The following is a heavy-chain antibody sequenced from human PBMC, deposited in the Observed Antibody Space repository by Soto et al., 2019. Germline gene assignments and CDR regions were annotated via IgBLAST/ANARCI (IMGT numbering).Heavy chain of an antibody. D-gene: IGHD2-21*02. CDR2: IYHGGTV. V-gene: IGHV4-4*02. CDR3: TVARLRLMSWFTP. CDR1: GDTINMNAW. Sequence: SETLSLTCAVTGDTINMNAWWTWVRQSPGNGLEWVGEIYHGGTVCYSPALESRLPISLDTAESQFSLELRSVTAADTAVYYCTVARLRLMSWFTPWGRGSLVTVSS. J-gene: IGHJ5*02.